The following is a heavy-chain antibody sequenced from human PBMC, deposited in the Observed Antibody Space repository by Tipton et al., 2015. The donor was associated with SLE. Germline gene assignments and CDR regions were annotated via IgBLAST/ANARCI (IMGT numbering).Heavy chain of an antibody. CDR3: ARYPESNYHWFGP. J-gene: IGHJ5*02. V-gene: IGHV4-61*09. D-gene: IGHD4-11*01. CDR1: GGSISSGSYY. Sequence: TLSLTCTVSGGSISSGSYYWSWIRQPAGKGLEWIGYIYTSGSTNYNPSLKSRVTISVDTSKNQFSLKLSSVTAAGTAVYYCARYPESNYHWFGPWGQGALVTVSS. CDR2: IYTSGST.